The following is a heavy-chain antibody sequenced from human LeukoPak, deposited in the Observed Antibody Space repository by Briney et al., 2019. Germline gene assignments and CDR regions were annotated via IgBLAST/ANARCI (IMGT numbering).Heavy chain of an antibody. J-gene: IGHJ4*02. CDR1: GGSISSSSYY. Sequence: SETLSLTCTVSGGSISSSSYYWGWIRQPPGKGLEWIGSIYYSGSTYYNPSLKSRVTISVDTSKNQFSLKLSSVTAADTAVYYCARHAGRTMVRGVLGYWGQGTLVTVSS. V-gene: IGHV4-39*01. D-gene: IGHD3-10*01. CDR2: IYYSGST. CDR3: ARHAGRTMVRGVLGY.